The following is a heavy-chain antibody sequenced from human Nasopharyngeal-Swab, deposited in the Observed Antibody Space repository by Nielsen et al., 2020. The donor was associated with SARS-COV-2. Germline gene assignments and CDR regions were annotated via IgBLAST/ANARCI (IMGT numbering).Heavy chain of an antibody. V-gene: IGHV1-2*06. D-gene: IGHD2-2*01. Sequence: ASVKVSCKASGYTFSDYYIHWVRQAPGLGLEWMGRIHPTSGDIKYTQQFQGRVTMTRDTSMSTVYMEISSLRFDDTAVYYCARDPMMCRSTSCAFDHWGQGTLVTVSS. CDR3: ARDPMMCRSTSCAFDH. J-gene: IGHJ4*02. CDR2: IHPTSGDI. CDR1: GYTFSDYY.